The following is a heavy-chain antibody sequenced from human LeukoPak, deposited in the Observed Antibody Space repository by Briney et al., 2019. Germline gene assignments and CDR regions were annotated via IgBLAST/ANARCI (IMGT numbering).Heavy chain of an antibody. J-gene: IGHJ3*02. V-gene: IGHV4-30-2*01. D-gene: IGHD6-13*01. CDR1: GGSISSGGYY. Sequence: PSESLSLTCTVSGGSISSGGYYWSWIRQPPGKGLEWIGYIYHSGSTYYNPSLKSRVTISVDRSKNQFSLKLSSVTAADTAVYYCARDRVVGQKQQPYRKPDAFDIWGQGTMVTVSS. CDR2: IYHSGST. CDR3: ARDRVVGQKQQPYRKPDAFDI.